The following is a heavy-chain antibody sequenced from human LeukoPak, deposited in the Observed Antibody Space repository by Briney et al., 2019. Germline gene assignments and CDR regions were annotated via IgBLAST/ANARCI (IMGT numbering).Heavy chain of an antibody. V-gene: IGHV3-9*01. CDR2: ISWNSGSI. Sequence: GGSLRLSCAASGFTFDDYATHWVRQAPGKGLEWVSGISWNSGSIGYADSVKGRFTISRDNAKNSLYLQMNSLRAEDTALYYCARALYNSGWYPDYFDSWGQGTLVTVSS. D-gene: IGHD6-13*01. CDR1: GFTFDDYA. J-gene: IGHJ4*02. CDR3: ARALYNSGWYPDYFDS.